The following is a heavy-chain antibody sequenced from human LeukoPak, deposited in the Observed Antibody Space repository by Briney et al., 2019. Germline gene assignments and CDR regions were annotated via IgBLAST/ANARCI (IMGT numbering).Heavy chain of an antibody. Sequence: GGSLRLSCAASGFTFSSYGMHWVRQAPGKGLEWVAFIRHDGRNKYFADSVRGRFTISRDNSKNTLYLQMNSLRAEDTAIYYCARDNYYYNSSGYYYNLFQHWGQGTLVTVSS. J-gene: IGHJ1*01. CDR1: GFTFSSYG. V-gene: IGHV3-30*02. CDR2: IRHDGRNK. D-gene: IGHD3-22*01. CDR3: ARDNYYYNSSGYYYNLFQH.